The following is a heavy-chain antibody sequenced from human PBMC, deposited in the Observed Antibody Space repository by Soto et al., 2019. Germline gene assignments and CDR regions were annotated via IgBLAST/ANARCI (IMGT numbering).Heavy chain of an antibody. J-gene: IGHJ5*02. CDR3: ARDEAAHTFDP. D-gene: IGHD6-13*01. CDR2: ISLYNRNT. Sequence: QVQLVQSGAEVKKPGASVKVSCKASGYTFTSYGISWVRQAPGQGLEWMGWISLYNRNTNYAQKLQGRGTMTTDTSTSTADMELSSLSSDDTAVYYCARDEAAHTFDPWGQGILVTVSS. V-gene: IGHV1-18*01. CDR1: GYTFTSYG.